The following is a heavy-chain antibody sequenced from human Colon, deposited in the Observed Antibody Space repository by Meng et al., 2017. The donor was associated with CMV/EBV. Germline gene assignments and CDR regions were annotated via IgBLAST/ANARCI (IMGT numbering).Heavy chain of an antibody. D-gene: IGHD3-22*01. CDR3: AQSGPLGFYDSSKRQLDF. CDR2: NHTNRGDT. V-gene: IGHV1-2*06. CDR1: TVTDDN. J-gene: IGHJ4*02. Sequence: TVTDDNRHRERQATGQGLEGMGRNHTNRGDTRDAENFQGRVTMSRDTSLATAYMELSRLRSDDTAVYYCAQSGPLGFYDSSKRQLDFWGQGTLVTVSS.